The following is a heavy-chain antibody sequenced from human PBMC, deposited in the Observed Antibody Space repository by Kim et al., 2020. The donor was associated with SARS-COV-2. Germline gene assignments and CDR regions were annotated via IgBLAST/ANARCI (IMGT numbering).Heavy chain of an antibody. CDR3: VKMRAKHYHYYGLDV. CDR2: ISNNGSST. V-gene: IGHV3-64D*09. J-gene: IGHJ6*02. Sequence: GGSLRLSCSASGFTFNSYAMHWVRQAPGKGLEDVSTISNNGSSTFYADSVKGRFTMSRDNSKNTLFLQMSSLKVEDTAVYYCVKMRAKHYHYYGLDVWGQGPTVVVSS. CDR1: GFTFNSYA.